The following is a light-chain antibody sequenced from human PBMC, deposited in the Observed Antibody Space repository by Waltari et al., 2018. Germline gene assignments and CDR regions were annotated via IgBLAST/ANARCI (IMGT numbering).Light chain of an antibody. CDR2: NVN. J-gene: IGLJ2*01. CDR1: SSDVGGHDY. CDR3: SSYSTSGSLIL. Sequence: QSALSQPASVSGSPGQSITISCTGASSDVGGHDYVSWYQQHPGKAPKLIIRNVNNRPSGVSNRFSGSKSGNTASLTISGLQAEDEADYYCSSYSTSGSLILFGEGTKVTVL. V-gene: IGLV2-14*03.